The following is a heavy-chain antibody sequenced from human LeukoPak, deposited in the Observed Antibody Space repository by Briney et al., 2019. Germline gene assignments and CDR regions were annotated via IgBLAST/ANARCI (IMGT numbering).Heavy chain of an antibody. CDR1: GFTFDNAW. CDR2: IESKTDGGTT. CDR3: TTPFYSGSGSYYNAFDI. V-gene: IGHV3-15*04. J-gene: IGHJ3*02. D-gene: IGHD3-10*01. Sequence: MSGGSLRLSCAASGFTFDNAWMSWVRQAPGKGLEWVGRIESKTDGGTTNYAAPVEGRFTISRDDSENTLYLQMNSLKTEDTAVYYCTTPFYSGSGSYYNAFDIWGQGTVVTVSS.